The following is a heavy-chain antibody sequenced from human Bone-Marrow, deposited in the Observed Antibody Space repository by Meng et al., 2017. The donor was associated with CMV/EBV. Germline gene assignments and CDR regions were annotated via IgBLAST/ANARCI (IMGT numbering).Heavy chain of an antibody. D-gene: IGHD3-10*01. Sequence: GGSLRLSCAASGFTFSSYAMHWVRQAPGKGLEWVAVISYDGSNKYYADSVKGRFTISRDNSKNTLYLQMNSLRAEDTAVYYCARGILWFGEFDYGMDVWGQGTTVTVSS. CDR2: ISYDGSNK. CDR1: GFTFSSYA. J-gene: IGHJ6*02. V-gene: IGHV3-30-3*01. CDR3: ARGILWFGEFDYGMDV.